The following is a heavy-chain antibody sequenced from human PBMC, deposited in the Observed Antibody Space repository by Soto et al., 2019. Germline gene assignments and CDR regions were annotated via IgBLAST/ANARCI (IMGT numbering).Heavy chain of an antibody. CDR1: GGFLSESY. V-gene: IGHV4-34*01. D-gene: IGHD3-16*01. CDR2: INHVGGT. CDR3: VRIRYQLPSSVLWLDP. Sequence: SETLSLTCAAYGGFLSESYWTWIRQPPGKGLEWIGEINHVGGTNYDPSLKSRVTMSVDTSQNQFSLRLISVTAADTAMYFCVRIRYQLPSSVLWLDPWGQGTPVTVSS. J-gene: IGHJ5*02.